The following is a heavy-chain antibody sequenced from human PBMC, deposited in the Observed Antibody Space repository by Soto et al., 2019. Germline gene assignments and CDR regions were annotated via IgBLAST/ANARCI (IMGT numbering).Heavy chain of an antibody. CDR1: GFTFSDHY. D-gene: IGHD2-15*01. Sequence: EVQLVESGGTLVQPGGSLRLSCAASGFTFSDHYMDWVRQAPGKGLEWVGRIRNKANGDTTIYAASAKGRFSISRDDSTNSLYLQMNSLNTEDTAVYYCGRGHCSGGSCYAGDYWGQGTLVTVSS. J-gene: IGHJ4*02. CDR3: GRGHCSGGSCYAGDY. CDR2: IRNKANGDTT. V-gene: IGHV3-72*01.